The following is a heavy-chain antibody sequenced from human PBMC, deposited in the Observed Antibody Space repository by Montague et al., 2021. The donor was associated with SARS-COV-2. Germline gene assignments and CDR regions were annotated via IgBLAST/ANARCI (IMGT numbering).Heavy chain of an antibody. J-gene: IGHJ4*02. V-gene: IGHV6-1*01. CDR2: TYYRSMWKS. D-gene: IGHD6-13*01. CDR3: VRGIEAAGSYDY. CDR1: GDSVSSNSAT. Sequence: CAIFGDSVSSNSATWNWIRQSPSRGLEWLGRTYYRSMWKSDYARSVKSRIAINPDTSKNQFSLQLSSVTPEDTALYYCVRGIEAAGSYDYWGQGTLVTVSS.